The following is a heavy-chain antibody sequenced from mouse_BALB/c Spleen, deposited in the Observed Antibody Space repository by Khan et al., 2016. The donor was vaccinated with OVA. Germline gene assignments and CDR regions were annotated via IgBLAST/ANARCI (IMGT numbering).Heavy chain of an antibody. CDR2: ISYGGST. D-gene: IGHD1-1*01. V-gene: IGHV3-2*02. CDR1: GYSITSDYA. J-gene: IGHJ4*01. CDR3: ARKNYYGYAMDY. Sequence: VQLKESGPGLVKPSQSQSLTCTVTGYSITSDYAWDWIRQFPGNKLEWMGYISYGGSTSYNPSLKSRISITRDTSKNQFFLQLNSVTTEDTATYYCARKNYYGYAMDYWGQGTSVTVSS.